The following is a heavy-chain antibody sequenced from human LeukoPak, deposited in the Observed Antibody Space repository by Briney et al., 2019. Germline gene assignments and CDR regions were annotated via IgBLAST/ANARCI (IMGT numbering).Heavy chain of an antibody. CDR3: AKEDYSSSWYALDY. CDR2: ISGDGGSI. J-gene: IGHJ4*02. D-gene: IGHD6-13*01. Sequence: PGGSLRLSCAASGFTFDDYAIYWVRHGPGKGLKWVSLISGDGGSIYYADSVKGRFTISRDNSKNSLYLQMNSLRTEDTALYYCAKEDYSSSWYALDYWGQGTLVTVSS. CDR1: GFTFDDYA. V-gene: IGHV3-43*02.